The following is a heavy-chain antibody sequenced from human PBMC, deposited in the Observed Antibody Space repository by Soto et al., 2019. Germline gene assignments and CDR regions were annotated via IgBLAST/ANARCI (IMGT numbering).Heavy chain of an antibody. CDR3: ARGTVSPYYYCYYMAV. J-gene: IGHJ6*03. Sequence: ASVKVSCKASGYTFTGYDINWVRQATGQGLEWMGWMNPNSGNTGYAQKFQGRVTMTRNTSISTAYMELSSLRSEDTAVYYCARGTVSPYYYCYYMAVWGKGTTVTVSS. CDR2: MNPNSGNT. CDR1: GYTFTGYD. V-gene: IGHV1-8*01. D-gene: IGHD4-17*01.